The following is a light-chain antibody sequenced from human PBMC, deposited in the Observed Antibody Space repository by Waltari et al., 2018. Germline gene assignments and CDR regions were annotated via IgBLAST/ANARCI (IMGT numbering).Light chain of an antibody. Sequence: QSALTQPASVSGTLGQSITISCTGTTSDVGNYDLVSWYQHHPGKAPKLLIFEVIKRPSGVSSRFSGSKSGNTASLTISGLQAEDEADYYCCSYAGRGTYVFGSGTKVTVL. CDR1: TSDVGNYDL. V-gene: IGLV2-23*02. CDR3: CSYAGRGTYV. J-gene: IGLJ1*01. CDR2: EVI.